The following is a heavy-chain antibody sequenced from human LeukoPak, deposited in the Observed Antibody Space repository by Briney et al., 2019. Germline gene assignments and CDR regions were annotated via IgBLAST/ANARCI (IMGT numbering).Heavy chain of an antibody. Sequence: PGGSLRLSCAASGFSFTSYGMHWVRQAPGKGLEWVGVISDDGRRKDYADSVKGRFTISRDNSKDTLYLQMNSRRAEDTAVYYCAKRPSDYGDYVSYFDYWGQGTLVTVSS. CDR2: ISDDGRRK. J-gene: IGHJ4*02. CDR3: AKRPSDYGDYVSYFDY. D-gene: IGHD4-17*01. V-gene: IGHV3-30*18. CDR1: GFSFTSYG.